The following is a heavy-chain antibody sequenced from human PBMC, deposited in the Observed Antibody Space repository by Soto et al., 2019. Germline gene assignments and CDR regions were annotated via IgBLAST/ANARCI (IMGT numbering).Heavy chain of an antibody. CDR3: AREGIVVVVAAPDYYYYYGMDV. CDR1: GGTFSSYA. CDR2: IIPIFGTA. V-gene: IGHV1-69*01. Sequence: QVQLVQSGAEVKKPGSSVKVSCTASGGTFSSYAISWVRQAPGQGLEWMGGIIPIFGTANYAQKFQGRVTITADESTSTAYMELSSPRSEDTAVYYCAREGIVVVVAAPDYYYYYGMDVWGQGTTVTVAS. D-gene: IGHD2-15*01. J-gene: IGHJ6*02.